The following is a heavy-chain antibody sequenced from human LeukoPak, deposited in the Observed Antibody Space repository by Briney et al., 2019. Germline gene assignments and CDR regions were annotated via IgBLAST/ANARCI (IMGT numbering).Heavy chain of an antibody. D-gene: IGHD1-26*01. Sequence: SETLSLTCTVSGGSISSSSYYWGWIRQPPGKGLEWIGSIYYSGSTYYNPTLKSRVTISVDTSKNQFSLKLSSVTAADTAVYYCARPVGATPDWGQGTLVTVSS. J-gene: IGHJ4*02. CDR2: IYYSGST. V-gene: IGHV4-39*01. CDR1: GGSISSSSYY. CDR3: ARPVGATPD.